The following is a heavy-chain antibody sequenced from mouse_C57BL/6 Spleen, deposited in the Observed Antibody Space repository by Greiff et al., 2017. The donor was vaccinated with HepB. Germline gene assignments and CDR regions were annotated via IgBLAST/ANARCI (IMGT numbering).Heavy chain of an antibody. CDR2: ISYDGSN. V-gene: IGHV3-6*01. Sequence: VQLKESGPGLVKPSQSLSLTCSVTGYSITSGYYWNWIRQFPGNKLEWMGYISYDGSNNYNPSLKNRISITRDTSKNQFFLKLNSVTTEDTATYYCAGGAYWGQGTLVTVSA. CDR3: AGGAY. CDR1: GYSITSGYY. J-gene: IGHJ3*01.